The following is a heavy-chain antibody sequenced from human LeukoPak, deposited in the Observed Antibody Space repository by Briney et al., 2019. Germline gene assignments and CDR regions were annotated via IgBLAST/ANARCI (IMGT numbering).Heavy chain of an antibody. CDR1: GYTFTGYY. Sequence: GASVKVSCKASGYTFTGYYMHWVRQAPGQGLEWMGWINPNSGGTNYAQKFQGWVTITRDTSASTAYMELSSLRSEDTAVYYCARDGPARVVVPAELDYWGQGTLVTVSS. V-gene: IGHV1-2*04. CDR2: INPNSGGT. D-gene: IGHD2-2*01. CDR3: ARDGPARVVVPAELDY. J-gene: IGHJ4*02.